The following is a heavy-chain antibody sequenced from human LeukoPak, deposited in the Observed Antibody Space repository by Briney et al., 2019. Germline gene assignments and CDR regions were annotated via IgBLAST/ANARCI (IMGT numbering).Heavy chain of an antibody. V-gene: IGHV1-2*02. CDR3: AVMGATAEVFDY. Sequence: ASVKVSCKASGYTFTGYYMHWVRRAPGQGLEWMGWINPNSGGTNYAQKFQGRVTMTRDTSISTAYMELSRLRSDDTAVYYCAVMGATAEVFDYWGQGTLVTVSS. J-gene: IGHJ4*02. CDR2: INPNSGGT. CDR1: GYTFTGYY. D-gene: IGHD1-26*01.